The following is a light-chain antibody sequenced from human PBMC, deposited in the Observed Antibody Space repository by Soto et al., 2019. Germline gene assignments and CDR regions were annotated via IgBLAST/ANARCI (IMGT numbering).Light chain of an antibody. CDR3: QKYTNVPT. J-gene: IGKJ4*01. Sequence: DIQMTQSPSSLSASVGDRVTITSRASQGISNYLAWYQQIPRKVPKPLISAASTLQSGVPSRFSGSGSGTDFTLTISSLPTDDVTPYYCQKYTNVPTFGGGTQVDIK. V-gene: IGKV1-27*01. CDR2: AAS. CDR1: QGISNY.